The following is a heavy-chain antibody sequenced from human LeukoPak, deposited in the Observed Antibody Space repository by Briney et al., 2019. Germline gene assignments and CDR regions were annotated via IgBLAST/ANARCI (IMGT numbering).Heavy chain of an antibody. V-gene: IGHV3-33*08. Sequence: GGSLRLSCAASGFTFSSYGMHWVRQAPGKGLEWVAVIWYDGSNKYYADSVKGRFTISRDNSKNTLYLQMNSLRAEDTAVYYCARGSGGYCNWLDPWGQGTLVTVSS. J-gene: IGHJ5*02. D-gene: IGHD3-10*01. CDR2: IWYDGSNK. CDR3: ARGSGGYCNWLDP. CDR1: GFTFSSYG.